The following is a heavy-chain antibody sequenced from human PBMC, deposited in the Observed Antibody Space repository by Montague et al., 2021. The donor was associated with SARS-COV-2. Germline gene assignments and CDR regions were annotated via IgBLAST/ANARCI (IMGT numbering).Heavy chain of an antibody. Sequence: SETLSLTCTLSGGSISSSNCYWVWLRQPPGKGLEWFGNIYYSTNTYYXPSLQSPVTIYVDTSQNHFSLKLSSVTAADAAVYYCAIHDGILTTYYYYYGMDDWGQGTTVTVSS. V-gene: IGHV4-39*01. CDR1: GGSISSSNCY. CDR2: IYYSTNT. CDR3: AIHDGILTTYYYYYGMDD. D-gene: IGHD3-9*01. J-gene: IGHJ6*02.